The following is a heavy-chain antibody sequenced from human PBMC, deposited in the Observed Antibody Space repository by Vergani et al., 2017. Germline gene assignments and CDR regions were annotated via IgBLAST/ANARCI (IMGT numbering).Heavy chain of an antibody. D-gene: IGHD2-8*01. CDR3: TKEQCTNGVCVDFDY. Sequence: QVHLVESGGGVVQPGRSLRLSCAASGFSFSAYGMQWVRQAPGKGLEWLAVVSDQGGAQFYADSVKGRFTISRDKSRNMLYLQLNSLRAEDTAVYYCTKEQCTNGVCVDFDYWGQGTLVTVSS. J-gene: IGHJ4*02. CDR2: VSDQGGAQ. CDR1: GFSFSAYG. V-gene: IGHV3-30*18.